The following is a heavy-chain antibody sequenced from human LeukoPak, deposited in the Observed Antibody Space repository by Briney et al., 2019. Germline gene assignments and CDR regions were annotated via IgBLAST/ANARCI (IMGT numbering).Heavy chain of an antibody. CDR1: GGSISSSSYY. D-gene: IGHD5/OR15-5a*01. CDR2: IYYSGST. V-gene: IGHV4-39*07. Sequence: PSETLSLTCTVSGGSISSSSYYWGWIRQPPGKGLEWIGSIYYSGSTNYNPSLKSRVTISVDTSKNQFSLKLSSVTAADTAVYYCASRSTSKYYYYMDVWGKGTTVTVSS. J-gene: IGHJ6*03. CDR3: ASRSTSKYYYYMDV.